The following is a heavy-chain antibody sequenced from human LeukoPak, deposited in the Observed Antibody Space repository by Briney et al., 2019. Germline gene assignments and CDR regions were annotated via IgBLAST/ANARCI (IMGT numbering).Heavy chain of an antibody. Sequence: SETLFLTCTVSSGSISGNDLYWNWIRQAAGKGLEWIGRVHSGGTTNYNPSLAGRVTVSVDRSKNQFSLKMSPVTAADTAVYYCARTYCDTSTCYRFDSWGQGILVTVSS. CDR3: ARTYCDTSTCYRFDS. V-gene: IGHV4-61*02. CDR2: VHSGGTT. J-gene: IGHJ4*02. CDR1: SGSISGNDLY. D-gene: IGHD2-21*01.